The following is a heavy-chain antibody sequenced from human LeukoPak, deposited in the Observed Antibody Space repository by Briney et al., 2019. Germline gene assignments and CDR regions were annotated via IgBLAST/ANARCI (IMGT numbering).Heavy chain of an antibody. CDR2: IKQDGSEK. Sequence: GGSLRLSCAASGFTFSSYWMSWVRQAPGKGLEWVANIKQDGSEKYYVDSVKGRFTISRDNAKKSLYLQMNSLRAEDTAVYNCAKDSSGYYYDDYYFDYWGQGTLVTVSS. V-gene: IGHV3-7*01. D-gene: IGHD3-22*01. CDR1: GFTFSSYW. J-gene: IGHJ4*02. CDR3: AKDSSGYYYDDYYFDY.